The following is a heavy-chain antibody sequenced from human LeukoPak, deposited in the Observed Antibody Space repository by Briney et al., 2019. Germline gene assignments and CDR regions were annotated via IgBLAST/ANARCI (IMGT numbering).Heavy chain of an antibody. CDR2: IYSGGST. J-gene: IGHJ3*02. CDR1: GFTVSSNY. D-gene: IGHD2-2*02. Sequence: GGSLRLSCAASGFTVSSNYMSWVRQAPGKGLEWVSVIYSGGSTYYADSVKGRFTISRDNSKNTLYLQMNSLRAEDTAVYYCAREYCSSTSCYTDAFDIWGQGTMVTVSS. CDR3: AREYCSSTSCYTDAFDI. V-gene: IGHV3-53*01.